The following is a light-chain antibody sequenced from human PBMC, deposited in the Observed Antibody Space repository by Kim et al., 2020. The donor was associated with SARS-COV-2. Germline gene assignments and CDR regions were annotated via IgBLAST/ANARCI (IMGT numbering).Light chain of an antibody. CDR1: SLRRYY. J-gene: IGLJ2*01. V-gene: IGLV3-19*01. CDR3: NSRDSSGTRVV. CDR2: GKN. Sequence: SSELTQDPAVSVALGQTVRITCQGDSLRRYYASWYQQKPGQAPVLVIYGKNNRPSGIRDRFSGSSSGNTASLTITGAQAEDEADYYCNSRDSSGTRVVFGAGTQLTVL.